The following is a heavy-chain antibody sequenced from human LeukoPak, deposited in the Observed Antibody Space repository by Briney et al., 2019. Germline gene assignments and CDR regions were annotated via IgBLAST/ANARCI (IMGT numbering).Heavy chain of an antibody. V-gene: IGHV1-18*01. J-gene: IGHJ4*02. CDR2: ISAYNGNT. CDR3: ARDFFPGIFGYYFDY. D-gene: IGHD3-10*02. Sequence: ASVKVSCKASGYTFTSYGISWVRQASGQGLEWMGWISAYNGNTNYAQKLQGRVTMTTDTSTSTAYMELRSLRSDDTAVYYCARDFFPGIFGYYFDYWGQGTLVTVSS. CDR1: GYTFTSYG.